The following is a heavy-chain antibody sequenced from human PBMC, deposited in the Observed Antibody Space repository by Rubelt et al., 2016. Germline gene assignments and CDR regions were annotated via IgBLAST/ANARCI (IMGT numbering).Heavy chain of an antibody. J-gene: IGHJ5*02. CDR3: ARAADGGITIFGVVLPGRFDP. V-gene: IGHV1-2*02. CDR2: INPNSGGT. D-gene: IGHD3-3*01. Sequence: GQGLEWMGWINPNSGGTNYAQKFQGRVTMTRDTSISTAYMELSRLRSDDTAVYYCARAADGGITIFGVVLPGRFDPWGQGTLVTVSS.